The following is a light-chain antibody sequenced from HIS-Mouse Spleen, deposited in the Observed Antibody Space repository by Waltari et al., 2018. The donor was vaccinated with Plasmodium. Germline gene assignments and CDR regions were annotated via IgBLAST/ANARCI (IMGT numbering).Light chain of an antibody. CDR3: MQGTHWPPIFT. V-gene: IGKV2-30*01. CDR2: KVS. Sequence: DVVMTQSPLSLPVTLGQPASISCRSSQSLVYSDGHTYLNWFHHRPGQSPRDLIYKVSYRDSVGPDRFSGRGSGTDFTLKISRVEAEDVGVYYCMQGTHWPPIFTFGPGTKVDIK. J-gene: IGKJ3*01. CDR1: QSLVYSDGHTY.